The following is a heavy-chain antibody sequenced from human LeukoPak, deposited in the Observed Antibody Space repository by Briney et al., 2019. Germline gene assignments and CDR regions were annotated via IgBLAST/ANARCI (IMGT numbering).Heavy chain of an antibody. CDR3: ARDPAYCGGDCYAHSPSYFDY. Sequence: GGSLRLSCAASGFTFRRYEMNWVRQAPGKGLEWVSYIRSSGSTIYYADSVKGRFTISRDNAKNSLYLQMNSLRADDTAVYYCARDPAYCGGDCYAHSPSYFDYWGQGTLVTVSS. J-gene: IGHJ4*02. CDR1: GFTFRRYE. V-gene: IGHV3-48*03. CDR2: IRSSGSTI. D-gene: IGHD2-21*02.